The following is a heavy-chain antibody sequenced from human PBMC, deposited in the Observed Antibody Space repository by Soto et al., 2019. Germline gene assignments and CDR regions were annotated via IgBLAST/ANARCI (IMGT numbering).Heavy chain of an antibody. J-gene: IGHJ3*02. Sequence: QITLTESGPTLVKPTQTLTLTCTFSGFSLSTHGVGVGWIRQPPGKALEWLAIFFWDDDTRYSLSLKNRLTITKDTSRNRVVLTMTNMDPADTATYYCARSRAAWVNAFDIWGQGTMVTVSS. CDR3: ARSRAAWVNAFDI. D-gene: IGHD6-25*01. CDR1: GFSLSTHGVG. V-gene: IGHV2-5*02. CDR2: FFWDDDT.